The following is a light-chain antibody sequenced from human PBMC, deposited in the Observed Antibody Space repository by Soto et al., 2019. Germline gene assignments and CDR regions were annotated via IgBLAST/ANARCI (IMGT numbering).Light chain of an antibody. V-gene: IGKV1-9*01. Sequence: IPLTQSPSSLSASVGDRVTITFRASQAISSYLAWYQQKPGKAPNLLIYAASTLQSGVPSRFSGSGSGTDFTLTSSSLQPEDFATYFCQQLNSYPLTFGGGTKVDIK. CDR2: AAS. CDR1: QAISSY. CDR3: QQLNSYPLT. J-gene: IGKJ4*01.